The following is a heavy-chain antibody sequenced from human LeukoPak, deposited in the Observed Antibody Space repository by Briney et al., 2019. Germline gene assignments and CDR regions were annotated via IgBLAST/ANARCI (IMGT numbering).Heavy chain of an antibody. CDR2: VYYSGST. J-gene: IGHJ3*02. CDR1: GDFITAYY. V-gene: IGHV4-59*01. Sequence: SETLSLTCTVSGDFITAYYWSWIRQPPGKGLEWIGCVYYSGSTEYNPSLRSRVTMSLEMSKHQFSLNLTSVTAADTAVYYCAKSNGYGLIDIWGQGTMVTVSS. D-gene: IGHD3-22*01. CDR3: AKSNGYGLIDI.